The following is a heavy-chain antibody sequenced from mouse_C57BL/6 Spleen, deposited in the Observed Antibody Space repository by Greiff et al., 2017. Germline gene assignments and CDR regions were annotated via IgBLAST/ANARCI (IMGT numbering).Heavy chain of an antibody. Sequence: QVQLQQPGAELVMPGASVKLSCKASGYTFTSYWMHWVKQRPGQGLEWIGEIDPSDSYTNYNQKFKGKSTLTVDKSSSTAYMRLSSLTSEDSAVYYCARGELGFAYWGQGTLVTVSA. V-gene: IGHV1-69*01. J-gene: IGHJ3*01. CDR3: ARGELGFAY. CDR2: IDPSDSYT. CDR1: GYTFTSYW.